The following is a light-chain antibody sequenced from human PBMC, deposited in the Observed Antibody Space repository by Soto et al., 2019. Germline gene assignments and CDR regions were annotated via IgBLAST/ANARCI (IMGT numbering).Light chain of an antibody. V-gene: IGKV3-20*01. CDR1: RSIGSSY. CDR2: GGS. CDR3: HQYGSLPLT. J-gene: IGKJ1*01. Sequence: EIVLPQSPGTLSLCPGDRATLSCRATRSIGSSYFAWFQQKPGQAPRLLICGGSGSATGIADRCRGSGSGRDFALNIGRLEPEDFAVYSCHQYGSLPLTFGHGTKVDI.